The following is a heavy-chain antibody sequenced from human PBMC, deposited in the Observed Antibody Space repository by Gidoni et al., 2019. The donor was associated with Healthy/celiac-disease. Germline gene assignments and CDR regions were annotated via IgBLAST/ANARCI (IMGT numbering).Heavy chain of an antibody. CDR1: GGSFSGYY. CDR2: INHSGST. Sequence: VQLQPWGPGLFKPSETLSLTCAVYGGSFSGYYWSWIRQPPGKGLEWIGEINHSGSTNYNPSLKSRVTIAVDTSKNQFSLKLSSVTAADTAVYYCARRNYDDSSGYGYWGQGTLVTVSS. V-gene: IGHV4-34*01. D-gene: IGHD3-22*01. CDR3: ARRNYDDSSGYGY. J-gene: IGHJ4*02.